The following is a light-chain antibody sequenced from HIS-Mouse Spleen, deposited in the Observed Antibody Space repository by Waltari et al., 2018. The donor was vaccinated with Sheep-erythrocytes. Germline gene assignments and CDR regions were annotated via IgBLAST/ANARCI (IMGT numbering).Light chain of an antibody. CDR1: SSDVGGYNY. Sequence: QSALTQPRSVSGSPGQSVTISCTGTSSDVGGYNYVSWYQQHQGKAPKLMIYDVSKLPSGFPDRFSGSKSGNTASLTISGLQAEDEADYYCCSYAGSYNHVFATGTKVTVL. CDR3: CSYAGSYNHV. CDR2: DVS. J-gene: IGLJ1*01. V-gene: IGLV2-11*01.